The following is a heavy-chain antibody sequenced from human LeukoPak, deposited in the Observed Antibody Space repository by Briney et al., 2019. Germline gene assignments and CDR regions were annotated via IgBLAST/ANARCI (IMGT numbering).Heavy chain of an antibody. CDR2: IKQDGSEK. D-gene: IGHD1-1*01. Sequence: GGSLRLSCAASGFTFSSYWMSWVRQAPGKGLEWVANIKQDGSEKYYVDSVKGRFTISRDNAKNSLYLQMNSLRAEDTAVYYCARVATGGGWIHKLYGMDVWGQGTTVTVSS. CDR3: ARVATGGGWIHKLYGMDV. V-gene: IGHV3-7*01. J-gene: IGHJ6*02. CDR1: GFTFSSYW.